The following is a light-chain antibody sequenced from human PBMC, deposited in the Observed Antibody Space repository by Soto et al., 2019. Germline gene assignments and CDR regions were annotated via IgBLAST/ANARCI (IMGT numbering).Light chain of an antibody. CDR1: QSVSSSY. CDR2: GAS. CDR3: QQYGSSPLT. J-gene: IGKJ4*01. Sequence: EIVLTQSPGTLSLSPGERATLSCRASQSVSSSYLAWYQQKPGQAPRLLIYGASSRATGIPDRFSGSGSGTDFTLTISRREPEDLAVYFCQQYGSSPLTFGGGTKVEIK. V-gene: IGKV3-20*01.